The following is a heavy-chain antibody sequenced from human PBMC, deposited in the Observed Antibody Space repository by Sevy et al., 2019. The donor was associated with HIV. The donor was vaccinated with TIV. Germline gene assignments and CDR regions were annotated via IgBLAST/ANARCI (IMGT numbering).Heavy chain of an antibody. J-gene: IGHJ4*02. V-gene: IGHV3-7*01. Sequence: GGSLRLSCAASGFTFSSYWMSWVRQAPGKGLEWVANIKQDGSGKYYVDSVKGRFTISRDNAKNSLYLQMNSLRAEDTAVYYCARGPMVATSYFDYWGQGTLVTVSS. CDR2: IKQDGSGK. CDR3: ARGPMVATSYFDY. D-gene: IGHD5-12*01. CDR1: GFTFSSYW.